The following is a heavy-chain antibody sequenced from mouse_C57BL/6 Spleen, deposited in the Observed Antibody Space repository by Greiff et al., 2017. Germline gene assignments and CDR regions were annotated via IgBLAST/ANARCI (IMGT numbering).Heavy chain of an antibody. V-gene: IGHV1-80*01. J-gene: IGHJ2*01. CDR1: GYAFSSYW. CDR2: IYPGDGDT. D-gene: IGHD1-1*01. Sequence: QVQLKESGAELVKPGASVKISCKASGYAFSSYWMNWVKQRPGKGLEWIGQIYPGDGDTNYNGKFKGKATLTADKSSSTAYMQLSSLTSEDSAVYFCARRIYYYEGGFDYWGQGTTLTGSS. CDR3: ARRIYYYEGGFDY.